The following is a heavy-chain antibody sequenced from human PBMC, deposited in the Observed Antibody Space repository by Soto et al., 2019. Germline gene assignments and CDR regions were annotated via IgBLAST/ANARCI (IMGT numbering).Heavy chain of an antibody. CDR2: IYYSGST. CDR1: GGSVSSGSYY. J-gene: IGHJ4*02. D-gene: IGHD3-3*01. CDR3: ARVSLDLRVFDY. V-gene: IGHV4-61*01. Sequence: SETLSLTCTVSGGSVSSGSYYWSWIRQPPGKGLEWIGYIYYSGSTNYNPSLKSRVTISVDTSKNQFSLKLSSVTAADTAVYYCARVSLDLRVFDYWGQGILVTVSS.